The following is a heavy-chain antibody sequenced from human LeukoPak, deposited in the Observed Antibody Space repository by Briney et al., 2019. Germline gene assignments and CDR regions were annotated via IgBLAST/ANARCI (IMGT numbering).Heavy chain of an antibody. CDR1: AYTXTIYG. Sequence: ASVTVSCSASAYTXTIYGISWVRLAPGPGIEWMGWISTYSGNTNYEQTLQGRGPMTTATSTSTAYMELRSRRWDDTAVDYCGRDRARGTYYNYWGQGTLVTVSS. D-gene: IGHD1-26*01. V-gene: IGHV1-18*01. CDR3: GRDRARGTYYNY. J-gene: IGHJ4*02. CDR2: ISTYSGNT.